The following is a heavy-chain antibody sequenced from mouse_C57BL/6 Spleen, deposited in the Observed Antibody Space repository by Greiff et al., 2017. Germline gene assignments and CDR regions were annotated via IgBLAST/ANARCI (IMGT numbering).Heavy chain of an antibody. J-gene: IGHJ1*03. CDR3: ARGATVVARDWYFEV. Sequence: QVQLQQPGAELVKPGASVPLSCKASGYTFTSYWMHWVKQRPGQGLEWIGMIHPNSGSTNYNEKFKSKATLTVDKSSSTAYMQLRSLTSEDSAVYYWARGATVVARDWYFEVWGTGTTVTVSS. CDR1: GYTFTSYW. D-gene: IGHD1-1*01. V-gene: IGHV1-64*01. CDR2: IHPNSGST.